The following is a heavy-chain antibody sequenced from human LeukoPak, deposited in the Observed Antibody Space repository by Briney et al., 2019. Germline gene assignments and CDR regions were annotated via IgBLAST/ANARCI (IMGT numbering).Heavy chain of an antibody. CDR1: GFTFSSYG. Sequence: PGRSLRLSCAASGFTFSSYGMHWVRQAPGKGLEWVAVISYDGSNKYYADSVKGRFTISRDNSKNTLYLQMNSLRAEDTAVYYCAKDFGVARRDYYYYGMDVWGKGTTVTVSS. D-gene: IGHD3-3*01. J-gene: IGHJ6*04. V-gene: IGHV3-30*18. CDR2: ISYDGSNK. CDR3: AKDFGVARRDYYYYGMDV.